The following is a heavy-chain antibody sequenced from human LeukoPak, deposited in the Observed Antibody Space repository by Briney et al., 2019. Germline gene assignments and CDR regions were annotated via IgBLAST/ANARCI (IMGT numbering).Heavy chain of an antibody. V-gene: IGHV1-69*05. CDR2: IIPIFGTA. Sequence: SVKVSCKASGGTFSSYAISWVRQAPGQGLEWMGGIIPIFGTANYAQEFQGRVTITTDESTSTAYMELSSLRSEDTAVYYCARNNWSIDYGIDVWGQGTTVIVSS. CDR3: ARNNWSIDYGIDV. D-gene: IGHD1-20*01. J-gene: IGHJ6*02. CDR1: GGTFSSYA.